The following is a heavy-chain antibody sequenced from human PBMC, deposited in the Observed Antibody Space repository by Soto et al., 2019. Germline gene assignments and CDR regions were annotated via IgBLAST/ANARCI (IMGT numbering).Heavy chain of an antibody. CDR3: ARVVTYDINGYLYYTYYFDF. Sequence: PWGSLLLSCVASVFTARSKYMCWVRQTPGNGLAWLSSIYSDDSAYYADSVKGRFTISRDTSKNTVYLQLTTLGVEDTAVYFCARVVTYDINGYLYYTYYFDFWGRGTLVTVSS. V-gene: IGHV3-53*01. CDR1: VFTARSKY. J-gene: IGHJ4*02. CDR2: IYSDDSA. D-gene: IGHD3-22*01.